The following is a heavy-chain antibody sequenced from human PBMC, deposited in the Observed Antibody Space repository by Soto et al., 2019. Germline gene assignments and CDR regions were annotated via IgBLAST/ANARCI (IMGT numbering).Heavy chain of an antibody. J-gene: IGHJ6*02. CDR3: ARVFKTMSFYYGMDV. CDR1: GGSINSGGYY. Sequence: QVQLQESGPGLVKPSQTLSLICTVSGGSINSGGYYWSWIRQLPGKGPEWIGYIYYTGSTYYNPSLKSRITISVDTSANQFSLKLSSVTAADTAIYFCARVFKTMSFYYGMDVWGQGTAVAVSS. D-gene: IGHD3-22*01. CDR2: IYYTGST. V-gene: IGHV4-31*03.